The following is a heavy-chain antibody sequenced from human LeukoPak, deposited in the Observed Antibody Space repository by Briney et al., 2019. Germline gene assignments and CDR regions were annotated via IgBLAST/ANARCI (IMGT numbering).Heavy chain of an antibody. CDR3: ARSVYSSGFYSAEGIDY. J-gene: IGHJ4*02. Sequence: PSETLSLTCSVSGVSINNGFYWGRIRPSPGEGLEWIGTISYTGTTYYNPSLESRITISGDVSKSQFSLRLSSLTAADTAIYYCARSVYSSGFYSAEGIDYWGQGTLVTVSS. V-gene: IGHV4-38-2*02. D-gene: IGHD3-10*01. CDR1: GVSINNGFY. CDR2: ISYTGTT.